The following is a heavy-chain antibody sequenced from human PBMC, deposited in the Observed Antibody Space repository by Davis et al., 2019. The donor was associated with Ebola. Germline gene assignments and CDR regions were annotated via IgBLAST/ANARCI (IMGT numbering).Heavy chain of an antibody. CDR3: ARDKLNVVVPAAGWYFDL. CDR1: GYTFTGYY. J-gene: IGHJ2*01. Sequence: ASVQVSCKASGYTFTGYYMHWVRQAPGQGLEWMGWINPNSGGTNYAQKFQGRVTMTRDTSISTAYMELSRLRADETAVYYCARDKLNVVVPAAGWYFDLWGRGTLVTVSS. D-gene: IGHD2-2*01. V-gene: IGHV1-2*02. CDR2: INPNSGGT.